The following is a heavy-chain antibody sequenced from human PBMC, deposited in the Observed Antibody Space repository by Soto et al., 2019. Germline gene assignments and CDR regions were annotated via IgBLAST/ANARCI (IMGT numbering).Heavy chain of an antibody. J-gene: IGHJ6*02. CDR1: GVTFSSYA. D-gene: IGHD2-8*01. Sequence: SVKVSCKASGVTFSSYAISWVRQAPGQGLEWMGGIIPIFGTANYAQKFQGRVTITADESTSTAYMELSSLRSEDTAVYYCASNYCTNGVCYHRYYYYGMDVWGQGTTVTVSS. CDR3: ASNYCTNGVCYHRYYYYGMDV. V-gene: IGHV1-69*13. CDR2: IIPIFGTA.